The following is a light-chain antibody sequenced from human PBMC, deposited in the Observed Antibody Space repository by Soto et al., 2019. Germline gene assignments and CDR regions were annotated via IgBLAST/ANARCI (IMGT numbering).Light chain of an antibody. Sequence: DIQMTQSPSTLTASVGDRVTITCRASQSINIWLAWYQQKPGKAPKFLIYGASTLESGVPSRFSGSGSGTEFTLTISSLQPDDFATYYCQQYNSYSYTFGQGTKVDIK. CDR1: QSINIW. J-gene: IGKJ2*01. V-gene: IGKV1-5*01. CDR2: GAS. CDR3: QQYNSYSYT.